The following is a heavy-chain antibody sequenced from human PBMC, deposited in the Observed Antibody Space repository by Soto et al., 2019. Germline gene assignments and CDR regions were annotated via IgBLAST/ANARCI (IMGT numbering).Heavy chain of an antibody. CDR2: IIPIFGTA. D-gene: IGHD5-12*01. V-gene: IGHV1-69*01. CDR1: GGTFSSYA. CDR3: ARVGAGIVATNPGDYYYYGMDV. Sequence: QVQLVQSGAEVKKPGSSVKVSCKASGGTFSSYAISWVRQAPGQGLEWMGGIIPIFGTANYAQKFQGRVTITADESTSTAYMELSSLRSEDTAVYYCARVGAGIVATNPGDYYYYGMDVWGQGTTVTVSS. J-gene: IGHJ6*02.